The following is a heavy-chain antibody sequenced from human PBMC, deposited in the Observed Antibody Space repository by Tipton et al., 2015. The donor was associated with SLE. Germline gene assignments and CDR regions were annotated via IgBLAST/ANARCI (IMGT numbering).Heavy chain of an antibody. Sequence: SLRLSCAASGFSFRDFWMSWVRQAPGKGLEWVANIKEDGGEKDYVDSVKGRFTISRDNANNSLYLQLNSLRAEDTAVYYCARHTDWGQGTLVIVS. V-gene: IGHV3-7*01. CDR3: ARHTD. CDR2: IKEDGGEK. J-gene: IGHJ4*02. CDR1: GFSFRDFW.